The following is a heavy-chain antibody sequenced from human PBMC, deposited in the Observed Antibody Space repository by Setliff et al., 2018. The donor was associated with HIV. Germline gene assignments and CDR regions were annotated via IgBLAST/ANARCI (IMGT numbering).Heavy chain of an antibody. D-gene: IGHD3-22*01. V-gene: IGHV1-8*01. J-gene: IGHJ1*01. CDR2: MNPNSGVS. Sequence: VASVKVSCKPPGHTFTNYDIHWMRRAPGQGLEWMGWMNPNSGVSGYALKFHDRVTMTRDTSITTLYMELSSLTSEDTAVYYCARDGDDSSEIPEYFQHWGQGTLVTVSS. CDR3: ARDGDDSSEIPEYFQH. CDR1: GHTFTNYD.